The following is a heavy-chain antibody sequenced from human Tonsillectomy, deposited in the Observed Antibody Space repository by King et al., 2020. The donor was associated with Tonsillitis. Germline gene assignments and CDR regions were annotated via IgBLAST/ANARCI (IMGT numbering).Heavy chain of an antibody. J-gene: IGHJ3*02. D-gene: IGHD5-18*01. Sequence: QLQESGPGLVKPSQTLSLTCTVSGGSISSGSYYWSWIRQPAGKGLEWIGRIYTSGSTHYNPSLKSRVTMAVDTSKNQFSLKLSAVTAADTAVYYCASGYSYGPSAFDIWGQGTMVTVSS. CDR3: ASGYSYGPSAFDI. CDR1: GGSISSGSYY. V-gene: IGHV4-61*02. CDR2: IYTSGST.